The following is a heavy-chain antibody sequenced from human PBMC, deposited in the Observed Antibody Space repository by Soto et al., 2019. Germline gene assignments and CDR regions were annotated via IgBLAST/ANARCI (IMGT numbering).Heavy chain of an antibody. D-gene: IGHD6-19*01. CDR2: IKQDGSEK. Sequence: EVQLVESGGGLVQPGGSLRLSCAASGFTFSSYWMSWVRQAPGKGLEWVANIKQDGSEKYYVDSVKGRFTISRDNAKNTLYLQMNSLRAEDTDVYYCASDLYVAVAGTSVYWGQGTLVTVSS. CDR3: ASDLYVAVAGTSVY. V-gene: IGHV3-7*03. J-gene: IGHJ4*02. CDR1: GFTFSSYW.